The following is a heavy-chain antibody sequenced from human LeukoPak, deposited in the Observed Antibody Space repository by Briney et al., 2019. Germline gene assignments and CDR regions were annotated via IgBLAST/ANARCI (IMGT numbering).Heavy chain of an antibody. CDR3: ARDPDTPGYYFDY. Sequence: GGSLRLSCAASGFTFRTSWMHWVRQAPGKGLEWVSSISSSSSYIYYADSVKGRFTISRDNAKNSLYLQMNSLRAEDTAVYYCARDPDTPGYYFDYWGQGTLVTVSS. V-gene: IGHV3-21*01. CDR1: GFTFRTSW. CDR2: ISSSSSYI. D-gene: IGHD5-18*01. J-gene: IGHJ4*02.